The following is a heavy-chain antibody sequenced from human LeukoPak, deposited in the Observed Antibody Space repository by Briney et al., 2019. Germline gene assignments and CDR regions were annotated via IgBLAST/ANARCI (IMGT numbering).Heavy chain of an antibody. Sequence: PGGSLRLSCAASGFTFSDYYMSWIRQAPGKGLEWVSHIYSSGNTYHADSVKGRFTISRDTSENMVFLQMNSLRAEDTAVYYCAKGGGYGKYYFDYWGQGTLVTVSS. D-gene: IGHD3-16*01. J-gene: IGHJ4*02. V-gene: IGHV3-66*01. CDR3: AKGGGYGKYYFDY. CDR2: IYSSGNT. CDR1: GFTFSDYY.